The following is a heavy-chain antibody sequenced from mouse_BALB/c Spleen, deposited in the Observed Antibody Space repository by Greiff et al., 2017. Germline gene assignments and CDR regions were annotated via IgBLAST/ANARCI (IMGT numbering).Heavy chain of an antibody. D-gene: IGHD2-3*01. V-gene: IGHV1-55*01. CDR1: GYNFTSYW. CDR3: AIGWLHSYWYFDV. Sequence: QVQLQQPGAELVKPGTSVKLSCKASGYNFTSYWINWVKLRPGQGLEWIGDIYPGSGSTNYNEKFKSKATLTVDTSSSTAYMQLSSLASEDSALYYCAIGWLHSYWYFDVWGAGTTVTVSS. J-gene: IGHJ1*01. CDR2: IYPGSGST.